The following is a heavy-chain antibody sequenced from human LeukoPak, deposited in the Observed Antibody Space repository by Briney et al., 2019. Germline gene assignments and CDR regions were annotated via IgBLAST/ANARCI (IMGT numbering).Heavy chain of an antibody. V-gene: IGHV4-39*07. CDR1: GGSISSSSYY. CDR3: ARDEALRIAAPGR. Sequence: KASETLSLTCTVSGGSISSSSYYWGWIRQPPGKGLEWIGSIYYSGSTYYNPSLKSRVTISVDTSKNQFSLKLSSVTAADTAVYYCARDEALRIAAPGRWGQGTLVTVSS. D-gene: IGHD6-13*01. J-gene: IGHJ4*02. CDR2: IYYSGST.